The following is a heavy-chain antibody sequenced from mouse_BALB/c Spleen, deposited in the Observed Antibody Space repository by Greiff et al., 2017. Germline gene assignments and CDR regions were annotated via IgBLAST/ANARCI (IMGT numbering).Heavy chain of an antibody. J-gene: IGHJ2*01. V-gene: IGHV1S29*02. CDR3: AKGDYGNYLDY. CDR2: IYPYNGGT. Sequence: EVQLQQSGPELVKPGASVKISCKASGYTFTDYNMHWVKQSHGKSLEWIGYIYPYNGGTGYNQKFKSKATLTVDNSSSTAYMELRSLTSEDSAVYYCAKGDYGNYLDYWGQGTTLTVSS. CDR1: GYTFTDYN. D-gene: IGHD2-1*01.